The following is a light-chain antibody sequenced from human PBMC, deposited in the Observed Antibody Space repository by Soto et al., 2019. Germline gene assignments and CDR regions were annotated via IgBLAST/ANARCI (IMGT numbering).Light chain of an antibody. J-gene: IGLJ1*01. V-gene: IGLV2-23*02. CDR3: CSFASSNTHV. CDR1: SSDIGNYNL. Sequence: QSALTQPPSASGSPGQSITISCTGTSSDIGNYNLVSWYQQHPGKVPQLILYEVTKRPSGVSGRFSGSKSGNTASLTISGLQAEDEADYYCCSFASSNTHVFGSGTKLTVL. CDR2: EVT.